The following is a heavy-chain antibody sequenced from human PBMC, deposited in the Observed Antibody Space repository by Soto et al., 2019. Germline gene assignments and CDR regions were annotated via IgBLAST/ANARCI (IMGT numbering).Heavy chain of an antibody. CDR1: VYTFTSYD. CDR2: MNPNSGNT. Sequence: QVQLVQSGAEVKKPGASVTVSCKASVYTFTSYDINCVRQATGPGLEWMGWMNPNSGNTGYAQKFQGRVTMTRNTSISTAYRELSSLRSEDTAVYYCAREYSSGGSKDWGQGTLVSVSS. J-gene: IGHJ4*02. V-gene: IGHV1-8*01. D-gene: IGHD6-19*01. CDR3: AREYSSGGSKD.